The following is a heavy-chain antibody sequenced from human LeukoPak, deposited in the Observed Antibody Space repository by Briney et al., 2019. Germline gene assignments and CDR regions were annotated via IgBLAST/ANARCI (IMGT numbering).Heavy chain of an antibody. CDR2: INPNSGDT. V-gene: IGHV1-2*02. J-gene: IGHJ3*02. CDR3: ARAPTFDI. CDR1: GYTFTGYY. Sequence: ASVKVSCTASGYTFTGYYMHWVRQAPGQGLEWMGWINPNSGDTNSAQNFQGRVTMTRDTSISTAYMELTRLRSDDTAVYYCARAPTFDIWGQGTMVTVSS.